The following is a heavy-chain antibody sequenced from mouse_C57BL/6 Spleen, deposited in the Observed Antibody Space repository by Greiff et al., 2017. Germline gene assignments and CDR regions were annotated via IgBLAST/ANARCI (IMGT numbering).Heavy chain of an antibody. CDR1: GYTFTDYN. V-gene: IGHV1-22*01. CDR2: INPNNGGT. J-gene: IGHJ2*01. CDR3: ASRRAGGDY. Sequence: EVKLQESGPELVKPGASVKMSCKASGYTFTDYNMHWVKQSHGKSLEWIGYINPNNGGTSYNQKFKGKATLTVNKSSSTAYMELRSLTSEDSAVYYCASRRAGGDYWGQGTTLTVSS. D-gene: IGHD3-3*01.